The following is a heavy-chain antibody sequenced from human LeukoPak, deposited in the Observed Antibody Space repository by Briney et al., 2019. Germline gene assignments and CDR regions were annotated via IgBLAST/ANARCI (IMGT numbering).Heavy chain of an antibody. J-gene: IGHJ6*03. Sequence: SETLSLTCAVYGGSFSGYYWSWIRQPPGKGLEGIGYIYYSGSTYYNPSLKSRVTISVDTSKNQFSLKLSSVTAADTAVYYCARLPSGFGVFVYXFMDVWGKGXTVTVSS. V-gene: IGHV4-30-4*08. CDR3: ARLPSGFGVFVYXFMDV. CDR1: GGSFSGYY. CDR2: IYYSGST. D-gene: IGHD3-3*01.